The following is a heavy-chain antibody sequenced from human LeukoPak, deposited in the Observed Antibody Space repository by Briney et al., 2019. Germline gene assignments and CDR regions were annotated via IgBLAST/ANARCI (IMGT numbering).Heavy chain of an antibody. J-gene: IGHJ5*02. CDR1: GYTFSNYG. CDR2: ISGYSGNT. Sequence: GASVKVSCKASGYTFSNYGISWVRQAPGQGLEWMGWISGYSGNTNYAQGLQGRVTMTTDTSTSTAYMELRSLRSDDTAVYYCARGGDYNWFDPWGQGTLVTVSS. V-gene: IGHV1-18*01. D-gene: IGHD4-17*01. CDR3: ARGGDYNWFDP.